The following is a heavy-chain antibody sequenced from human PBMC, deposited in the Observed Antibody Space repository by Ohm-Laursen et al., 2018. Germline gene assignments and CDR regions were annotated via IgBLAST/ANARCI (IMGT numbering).Heavy chain of an antibody. V-gene: IGHV2-26*01. D-gene: IGHD6-19*01. CDR2: IFSPDEK. CDR3: ARIRWQWLPYFDY. J-gene: IGHJ4*02. CDR1: GFSLNNTRVG. Sequence: TQTLTLTCTVSGFSLNNTRVGVSWIRQPPGKALEWLAHIFSPDEKSYRTSLRSRLTVSKDTSKSQVVLTMTNMDPVDTVTYYCARIRWQWLPYFDYWGQGTLVTVSS.